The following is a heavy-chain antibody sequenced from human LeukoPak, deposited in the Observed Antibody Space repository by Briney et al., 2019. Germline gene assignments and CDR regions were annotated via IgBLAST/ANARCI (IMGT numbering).Heavy chain of an antibody. CDR3: AKDQLGGDYYGMDV. Sequence: PGGSLRLSCAASGFTFDDYAMHWVRQAPGKGLEWVSGISWNSGSIGYADSVKGRFTISRDNAKNSLYLQMNSLRAEDTALYYCAKDQLGGDYYGMDVWGQGTTVTVSS. V-gene: IGHV3-9*01. CDR2: ISWNSGSI. CDR1: GFTFDDYA. J-gene: IGHJ6*02. D-gene: IGHD1-1*01.